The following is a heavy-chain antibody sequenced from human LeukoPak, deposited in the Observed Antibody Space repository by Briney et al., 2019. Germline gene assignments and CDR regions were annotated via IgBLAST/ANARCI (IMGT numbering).Heavy chain of an antibody. Sequence: SETLSLTCTVSGGSISSYYWSWIRQPPGKGLEWLGYIYYSGSTNYNPSLKSRVTISVDTSKNQFSLKLSSVTAADTAVYYCARPTLSGDDGYFDYWGQGTLVTVSS. V-gene: IGHV4-59*01. CDR2: IYYSGST. J-gene: IGHJ4*02. CDR1: GGSISSYY. CDR3: ARPTLSGDDGYFDY. D-gene: IGHD3-10*01.